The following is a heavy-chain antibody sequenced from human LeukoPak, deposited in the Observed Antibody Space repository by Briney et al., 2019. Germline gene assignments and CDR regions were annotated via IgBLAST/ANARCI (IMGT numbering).Heavy chain of an antibody. Sequence: SETLSLTCSVSGESIRSTSFWGWIRQSPGMGLEWFASTSYSGISYYNPPLSSRVTVFADTSKNQFSLRLSSVTAADTAVYYCARRGGHSWDVGNWFDPWGQGTLVTVSS. J-gene: IGHJ5*02. V-gene: IGHV4-39*01. D-gene: IGHD6-13*01. CDR1: GESIRSTSF. CDR2: TSYSGIS. CDR3: ARRGGHSWDVGNWFDP.